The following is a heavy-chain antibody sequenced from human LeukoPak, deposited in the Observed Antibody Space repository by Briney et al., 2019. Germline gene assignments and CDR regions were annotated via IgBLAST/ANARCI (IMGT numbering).Heavy chain of an antibody. CDR1: GYTFTSYA. D-gene: IGHD3-9*01. CDR3: AREDVLRYFDWLLELGSGMDV. V-gene: IGHV1-3*01. J-gene: IGHJ6*02. Sequence: ASVKVSCKASGYTFTSYAMHWVRQAPGQRLEWMGWINAGNGNTKYSQKFQGRVTITRDTSASTAYMELSSLRSEDTAVYYCAREDVLRYFDWLLELGSGMDVWGQGTTVTVSS. CDR2: INAGNGNT.